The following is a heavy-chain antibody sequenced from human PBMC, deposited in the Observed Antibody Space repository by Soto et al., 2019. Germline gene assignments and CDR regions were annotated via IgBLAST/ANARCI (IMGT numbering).Heavy chain of an antibody. CDR2: ISYDGSNK. CDR1: GFTFSSYG. J-gene: IGHJ6*02. D-gene: IGHD2-15*01. Sequence: GGSLRLSCAASGFTFSSYGMNWVRQAPGKGLEWVAGISYDGSNKYYADSVKGRFTISRDNSKNTLYPQMNSLRAEDTAVYYCAKDRYCSGGSCKYYYYYGMDVWGHGTTVTVS. V-gene: IGHV3-30*18. CDR3: AKDRYCSGGSCKYYYYYGMDV.